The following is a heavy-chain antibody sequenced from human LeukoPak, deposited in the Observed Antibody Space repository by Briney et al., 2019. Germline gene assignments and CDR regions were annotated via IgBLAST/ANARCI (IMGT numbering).Heavy chain of an antibody. CDR2: ISSTGGTI. CDR3: ARDFPDGGGGRYFDWLLVF. J-gene: IGHJ4*02. Sequence: GGSLRLSCAASGFTFSSNSMNWVGQAPGKGLEWVSYISSTGGTIYYADSMKGRFTISRDNAKNSLYLQMNSLRVECTAVYYCARDFPDGGGGRYFDWLLVFWGQGTRVTVSS. CDR1: GFTFSSNS. V-gene: IGHV3-48*04. D-gene: IGHD3-9*01.